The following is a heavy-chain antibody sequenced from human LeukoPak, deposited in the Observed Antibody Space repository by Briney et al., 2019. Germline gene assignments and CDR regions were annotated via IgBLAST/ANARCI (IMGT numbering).Heavy chain of an antibody. D-gene: IGHD4/OR15-4a*01. CDR1: GFTVSSNS. CDR2: IFSST. V-gene: IGHV3-53*01. Sequence: PGGSLRLSCTVFGFTVSSNSMSWVRQAPGKGLEWVSFIFSSTHYSDSVKGRFTISRDNSKNTLYLQMNSLRAEDTAVYYCARRAGAYSHPYDYWGQGTLVTVSS. CDR3: ARRAGAYSHPYDY. J-gene: IGHJ4*02.